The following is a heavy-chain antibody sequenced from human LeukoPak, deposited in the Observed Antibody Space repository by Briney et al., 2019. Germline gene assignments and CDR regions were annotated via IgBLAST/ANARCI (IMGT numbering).Heavy chain of an antibody. D-gene: IGHD3-9*01. J-gene: IGHJ3*02. CDR1: GDSVSSNSAG. Sequence: SQTLSLTCAISGDSVSSNSAGWNWIRQSPSRGLEWLGRTYYRSKWYNDFAPSVRNRITINPDTSKNRFSLQLNSVTPEDTAVYYCARSLNNYDILTGYYVSEVYAFDIWGQGTMVTVSS. CDR2: TYYRSKWYN. V-gene: IGHV6-1*01. CDR3: ARSLNNYDILTGYYVSEVYAFDI.